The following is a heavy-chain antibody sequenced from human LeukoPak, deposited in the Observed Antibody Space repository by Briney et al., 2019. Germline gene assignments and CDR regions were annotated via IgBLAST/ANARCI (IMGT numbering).Heavy chain of an antibody. J-gene: IGHJ5*02. CDR2: IVVGSGNT. CDR1: GFTFTSSA. V-gene: IGHV1-58*02. Sequence: GTSVKVSCKATGFTFTSSAMQWVRQARGQRLEWIGWIVVGSGNTNYAQKFQERVTITRDMSTSTAYMELSSLRSEDTAVYYCAAAVSGWPRNWFDPWGQGTLVTVSS. CDR3: AAAVSGWPRNWFDP. D-gene: IGHD6-19*01.